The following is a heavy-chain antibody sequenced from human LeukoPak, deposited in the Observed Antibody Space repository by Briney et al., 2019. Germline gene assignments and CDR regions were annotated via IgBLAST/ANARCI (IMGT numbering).Heavy chain of an antibody. CDR3: ARMYGGNWVIDY. CDR2: INHSGST. Sequence: AETLSLTCAVYGGSFSGYYWSWIRQPPGKGLEWIGEINHSGSTNYNPSLKSRVTISVDTSKNQFSLKLSSVTAADTAVYYCARMYGGNWVIDYWGQGTLVTVSS. J-gene: IGHJ4*02. V-gene: IGHV4-34*01. D-gene: IGHD4-23*01. CDR1: GGSFSGYY.